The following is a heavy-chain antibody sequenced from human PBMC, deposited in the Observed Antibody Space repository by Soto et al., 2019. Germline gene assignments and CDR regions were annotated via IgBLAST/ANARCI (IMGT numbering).Heavy chain of an antibody. J-gene: IGHJ5*02. D-gene: IGHD2-15*01. Sequence: QVQLVQSGAEVKKPGASVKVSCKASGYTFTSYGISWVRQAPGQGLEWMGWISAYNGNTNYAQKLQGRVTMTTDTSTSTAYMELRSLRSDDTAVYYCARYRGDIVVVVAATLNLWLDPWGQGTLVTVSS. CDR2: ISAYNGNT. V-gene: IGHV1-18*04. CDR3: ARYRGDIVVVVAATLNLWLDP. CDR1: GYTFTSYG.